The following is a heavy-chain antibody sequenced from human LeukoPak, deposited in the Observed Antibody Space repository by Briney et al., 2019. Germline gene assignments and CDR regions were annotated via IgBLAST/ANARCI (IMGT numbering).Heavy chain of an antibody. Sequence: ASVKVSCKASGYTFTGYYMHWVRQAPGQGLEWMGWINPNSGGTNYAQKFQGRVTMTRDTSISTAYMELSSLRAEDTAVYYCAKLVQLQRYCSGGSCYSWFDYWGQGTLVTVSS. CDR2: INPNSGGT. D-gene: IGHD2-15*01. V-gene: IGHV1-2*02. CDR1: GYTFTGYY. J-gene: IGHJ4*02. CDR3: AKLVQLQRYCSGGSCYSWFDY.